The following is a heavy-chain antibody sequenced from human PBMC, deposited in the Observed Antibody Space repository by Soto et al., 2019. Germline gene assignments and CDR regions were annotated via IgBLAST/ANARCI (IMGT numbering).Heavy chain of an antibody. D-gene: IGHD2-2*01. V-gene: IGHV3-30-3*01. CDR3: ARSARAPAD. J-gene: IGHJ4*02. CDR2: MSHDGNIK. CDR1: GFTFSSHT. Sequence: GGSLRLSCAASGFTFSSHTMHWVRQAPGKGLEWLSLMSHDGNIKFYADSVKGRFTVSRDNSKNSLYLQMNSLRAEDTAIYYCARSARAPADWGLGTLVTVSS.